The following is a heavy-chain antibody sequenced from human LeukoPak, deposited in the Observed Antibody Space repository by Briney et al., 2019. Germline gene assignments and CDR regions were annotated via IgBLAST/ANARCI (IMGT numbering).Heavy chain of an antibody. J-gene: IGHJ4*02. Sequence: PSETLSLTCTVSGGSISSSSYYWGWIRQPPGKGLEWIRIIYYSGSTYYNPSLKGRVPISGDTSKNQFSLKLSSVTAADTAAYNCARDGGTWNDDGSEYCGQGTLVTVSS. V-gene: IGHV4-39*07. CDR1: GGSISSSSYY. CDR2: IYYSGST. D-gene: IGHD1-1*01. CDR3: ARDGGTWNDDGSEY.